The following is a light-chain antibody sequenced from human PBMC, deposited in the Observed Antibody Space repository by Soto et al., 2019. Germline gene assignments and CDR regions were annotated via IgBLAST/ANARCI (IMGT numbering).Light chain of an antibody. CDR1: QDIKHY. CDR2: DAS. CDR3: QHYDHLPPRS. V-gene: IGKV1-33*01. Sequence: DIQMTQSPSSLSASVGDRVTITCQASQDIKHYLNWYQQKPGKAPNLLIYDASNMKTGVPSRFSGSGSGTHFSSTISSLQPEDIATYYCQHYDHLPPRSFGGGTKVEIK. J-gene: IGKJ4*01.